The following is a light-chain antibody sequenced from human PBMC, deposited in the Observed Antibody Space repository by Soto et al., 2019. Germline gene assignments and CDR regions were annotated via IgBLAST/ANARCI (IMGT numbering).Light chain of an antibody. Sequence: EIELTQSPGTLSLSPGERATLSCRASQSVSSSYLAWYQQKPGQAPRLLIYGASSRATGIPDRFSGSGSGTDFTLTISRLEPEDFAVYYCQQYDSSLTTFGPGTKVDIK. V-gene: IGKV3-20*01. CDR3: QQYDSSLTT. J-gene: IGKJ3*01. CDR2: GAS. CDR1: QSVSSSY.